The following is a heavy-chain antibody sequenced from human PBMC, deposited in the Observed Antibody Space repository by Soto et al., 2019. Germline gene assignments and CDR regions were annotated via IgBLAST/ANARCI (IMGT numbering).Heavy chain of an antibody. CDR2: INHSGST. J-gene: IGHJ5*02. CDR1: GGSFSGYY. V-gene: IGHV4-34*01. CDR3: ARGGNYDFWSGYHTGGFDP. Sequence: SETLSLTXAVYGGSFSGYYWSWIRQPPGKGLEWIGEINHSGSTNYNPSLKSRVTISVDTSKNQFSLKLSSVTAADTAVYYCARGGNYDFWSGYHTGGFDPWGQGTLVTVSS. D-gene: IGHD3-3*01.